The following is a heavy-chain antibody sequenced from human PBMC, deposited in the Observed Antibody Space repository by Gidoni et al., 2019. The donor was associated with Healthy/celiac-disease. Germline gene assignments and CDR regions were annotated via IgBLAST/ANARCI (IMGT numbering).Heavy chain of an antibody. CDR1: GGPIRSSSYY. CDR3: ARLGYSSGWYSDYYYGMDV. J-gene: IGHJ6*02. CDR2: IYYSGSP. V-gene: IGHV4-39*01. Sequence: LHESDRGMVKPAETRSLTRTVPGGPIRSSSYYWGWIRQPPGKGLEWIGSIYYSGSPYYNPSLKSRVTISVDTSKNQFSLKLSSVAAADTAVYYCARLGYSSGWYSDYYYGMDVGGQGTTVTVSS. D-gene: IGHD6-19*01.